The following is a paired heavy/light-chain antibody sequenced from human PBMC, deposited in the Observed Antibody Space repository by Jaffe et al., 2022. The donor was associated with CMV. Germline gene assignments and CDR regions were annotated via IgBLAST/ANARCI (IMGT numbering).Heavy chain of an antibody. CDR1: GYSFAGYW. V-gene: IGHV5-51*01. J-gene: IGHJ3*02. CDR2: IYPGDSDT. CDR3: ARHVPFDSNDYYDSFDM. D-gene: IGHD3-22*01. Sequence: EVQLVQSGAEVKKTWDSLKISCKGYGYSFAGYWIGWVRQMPGKGLELMGIIYPGDSDTKYSPSFQGQVTISADRSIATAYLQWSSLKASDTAMYFCARHVPFDSNDYYDSFDMWGQGTMVTVSS.
Light chain of an antibody. CDR3: AAWDASLDGPV. V-gene: IGLV1-44*01. CDR1: NSNIGSNT. Sequence: QSVLTQPPSASGTPGQRVTISCSGSNSNIGSNTVSWYQQFPGTAPKLLIYADSQRPSGVPDRFSGSKSGTSASLAISGLQSDDEADFYCAAWDASLDGPVFGGGTKLTVL. CDR2: ADS. J-gene: IGLJ3*02.